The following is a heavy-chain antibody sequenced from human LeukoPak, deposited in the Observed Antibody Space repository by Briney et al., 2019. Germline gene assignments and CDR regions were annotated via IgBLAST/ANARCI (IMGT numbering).Heavy chain of an antibody. Sequence: SETLSLTCTVSGVSVSSYYWSWIQQPPGKGLEWIAYMSNSGSTNYNPSLKSRVSISGDTSKNQFSLKLNSVTAGDTAVFYCARELKVGNTGYYFDYWGQGILVTVSS. D-gene: IGHD4-23*01. CDR2: MSNSGST. J-gene: IGHJ4*02. V-gene: IGHV4-59*02. CDR3: ARELKVGNTGYYFDY. CDR1: GVSVSSYY.